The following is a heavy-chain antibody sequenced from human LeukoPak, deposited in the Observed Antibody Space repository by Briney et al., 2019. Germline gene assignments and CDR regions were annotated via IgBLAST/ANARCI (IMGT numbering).Heavy chain of an antibody. J-gene: IGHJ3*02. CDR2: MNPNSGNT. V-gene: IGHV1-8*03. D-gene: IGHD6-13*01. Sequence: ASVKVSCKASGYTFTSYDINWVRQATGQGLEWMGWMNPNSGNTGYAQKFQGRVTITRNTSISTAYMELSSLRSEDTAVYYCARRIAAASDAFDIWGQGTMVTVSS. CDR1: GYTFTSYD. CDR3: ARRIAAASDAFDI.